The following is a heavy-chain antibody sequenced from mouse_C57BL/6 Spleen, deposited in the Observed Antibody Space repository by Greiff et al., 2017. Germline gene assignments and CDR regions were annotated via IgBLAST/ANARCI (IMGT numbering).Heavy chain of an antibody. V-gene: IGHV14-2*01. CDR2: IDPEDGET. CDR3: ASITTVVASYYAMDY. Sequence: EVQLQQSGAELVKPGASVKLSCTASGFNIKDYYMHWVKQRTEQGLEWIGRIDPEDGETKYAPKFQGKATIPADTSSNTAYLQLSRLTSEDTAVYYCASITTVVASYYAMDYWGQGTSVTVSS. J-gene: IGHJ4*01. D-gene: IGHD1-1*01. CDR1: GFNIKDYY.